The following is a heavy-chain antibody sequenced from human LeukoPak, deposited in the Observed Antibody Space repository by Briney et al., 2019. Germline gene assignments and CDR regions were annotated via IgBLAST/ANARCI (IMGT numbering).Heavy chain of an antibody. CDR2: INHSGST. Sequence: SETLSLTCAVYGGSFSGYYWSWIRQPPGKGLEWVGEINHSGSTNYNPSLKSRVTISVDTSKNQFSLKLSSVTAADTAVYYCARMEYSYGPYYYYYYMDVWGKGTTVTVSS. V-gene: IGHV4-34*01. CDR3: ARMEYSYGPYYYYYYMDV. CDR1: GGSFSGYY. J-gene: IGHJ6*03. D-gene: IGHD5-18*01.